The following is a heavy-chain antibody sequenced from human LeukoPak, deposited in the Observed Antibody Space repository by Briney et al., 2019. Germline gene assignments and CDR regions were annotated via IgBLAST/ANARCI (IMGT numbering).Heavy chain of an antibody. CDR1: GRSIISYY. CDR2: IYTSAST. CDR3: ARDEGIAAAH. V-gene: IGHV4-4*07. D-gene: IGHD6-13*01. J-gene: IGHJ4*02. Sequence: SETLSLTCTVFGRSIISYYWGSIRQPARKGLEWIGRIYTSASTNYNPSLKRRVTMSVDTSKNQFSLKLSSVTAADTAVYYCARDEGIAAAHWGQGTLVTVSS.